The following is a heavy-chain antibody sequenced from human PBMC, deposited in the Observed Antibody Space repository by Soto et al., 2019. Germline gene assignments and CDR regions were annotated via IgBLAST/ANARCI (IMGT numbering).Heavy chain of an antibody. V-gene: IGHV3-23*01. CDR3: AKDRGQKQWLVRALGSYYFDY. CDR2: ISGSGGST. D-gene: IGHD6-19*01. J-gene: IGHJ4*02. Sequence: GGSLRLSCAASGFTFSSYAMSWVRQAPGKGLEWVSAISGSGGSTYYADSVKGRFTISRDNSKNTLYLQMNSLRAEDTAVYYGAKDRGQKQWLVRALGSYYFDYWGQGTLVTVSS. CDR1: GFTFSSYA.